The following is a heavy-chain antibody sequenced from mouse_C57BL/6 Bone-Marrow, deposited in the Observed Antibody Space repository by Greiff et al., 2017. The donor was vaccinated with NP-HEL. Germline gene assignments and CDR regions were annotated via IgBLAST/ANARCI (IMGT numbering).Heavy chain of an antibody. V-gene: IGHV1-76*01. Sequence: VQLQQSGAELVRPGASVKLSCKASGYTFTDYYINWVKQRPGQGLEWIARIYPGSGNTYYNEKFKGKATLTAEKSSSTAYMQLSSLTSEDSAVYFCARVDYGSSSYFDYWGQGTTLTVSS. CDR2: IYPGSGNT. CDR1: GYTFTDYY. D-gene: IGHD1-1*01. CDR3: ARVDYGSSSYFDY. J-gene: IGHJ2*01.